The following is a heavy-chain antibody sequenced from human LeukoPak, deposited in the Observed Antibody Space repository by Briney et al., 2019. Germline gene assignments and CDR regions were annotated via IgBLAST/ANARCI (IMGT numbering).Heavy chain of an antibody. Sequence: GGSLRLSCTASGFTFGDYAMSWVRQAPGKGLEWVGFIRSKAYGGTTEYAASVKGRFTISRDDSKSIAYLQMNSLKTEGTAVYYCTSSPPYYYDSSGHNVVGYWGQGTLVAVSS. D-gene: IGHD3-22*01. CDR3: TSSPPYYYDSSGHNVVGY. J-gene: IGHJ4*02. CDR1: GFTFGDYA. CDR2: IRSKAYGGTT. V-gene: IGHV3-49*04.